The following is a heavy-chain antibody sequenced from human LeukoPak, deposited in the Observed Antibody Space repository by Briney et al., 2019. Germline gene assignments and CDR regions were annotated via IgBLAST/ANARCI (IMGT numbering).Heavy chain of an antibody. CDR2: INPSGGST. CDR1: GHTFTSYY. J-gene: IGHJ5*02. D-gene: IGHD3-10*01. V-gene: IGHV1-46*01. CDR3: AREKESYYYGSGSYYSWFDP. Sequence: ASVKVSCKASGHTFTSYYMHWVRQAPGQGLEWMGIINPSGGSTSYAQKFQGRVTMTRDTSTSTVYMELSSLRSEDTAVYYCAREKESYYYGSGSYYSWFDPWGQGTLVTVSS.